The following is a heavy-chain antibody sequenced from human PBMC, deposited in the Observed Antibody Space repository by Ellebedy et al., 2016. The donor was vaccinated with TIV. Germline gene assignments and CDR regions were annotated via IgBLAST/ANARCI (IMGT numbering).Heavy chain of an antibody. D-gene: IGHD3-10*01. CDR2: IYHSGST. CDR1: GGSFSGYY. J-gene: IGHJ6*02. V-gene: IGHV4-34*01. Sequence: GSLRLXXAVYGGSFSGYYWSWIRQPPGKGLEWIGSIYHSGSTYYNPSLKSRVTISVDTSKNQFSLKLSSVTAADTAVYYCARNVLLWFGEFYGMDVWGQGTTVTVSS. CDR3: ARNVLLWFGEFYGMDV.